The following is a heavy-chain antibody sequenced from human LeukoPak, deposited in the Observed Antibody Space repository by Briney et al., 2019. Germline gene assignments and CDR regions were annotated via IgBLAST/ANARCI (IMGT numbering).Heavy chain of an antibody. J-gene: IGHJ4*02. CDR1: SGSMNRGSDY. CDR2: LYVSGSI. D-gene: IGHD3-22*01. Sequence: TSQTLSLTCTVSSGSMNRGSDYWTWIRQPAGKGLEWIGRLYVSGSINYNPSLKSRVTISVDTSKNQFSLKLSSVTAADTAVYYCAREGSSGYYLMFDYWGQGTLVTVSS. CDR3: AREGSSGYYLMFDY. V-gene: IGHV4-61*02.